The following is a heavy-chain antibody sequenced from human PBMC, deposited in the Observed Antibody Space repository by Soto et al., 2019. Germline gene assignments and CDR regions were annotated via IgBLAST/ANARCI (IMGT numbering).Heavy chain of an antibody. CDR1: GGSISSYY. CDR2: IDSRGRTI. V-gene: IGHV3-11*01. Sequence: LSLTCTVSGGSISSYYWSWIRQAPGKGLEWVSYIDSRGRTISYADSVKGRFTISRDKAKSSLYLQMNSLRAEDTAVYYCARDREPSVYHGMAVWGQGTTVTVSS. J-gene: IGHJ6*02. CDR3: ARDREPSVYHGMAV.